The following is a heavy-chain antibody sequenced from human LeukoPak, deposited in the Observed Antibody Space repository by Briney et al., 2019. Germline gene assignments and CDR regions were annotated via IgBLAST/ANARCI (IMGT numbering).Heavy chain of an antibody. J-gene: IGHJ6*03. CDR3: ARVSLTILEYMDV. D-gene: IGHD3-3*01. Sequence: GGSLRLSCAASGFTFSSYEMNWVRQAPGKGLEWVSYISSSGSTIYYADSVKGRFTISRDNAKNSLYLQMNSLRAEDTAVYYCARVSLTILEYMDVWGKGTTVTVSS. CDR2: ISSSGSTI. V-gene: IGHV3-48*03. CDR1: GFTFSSYE.